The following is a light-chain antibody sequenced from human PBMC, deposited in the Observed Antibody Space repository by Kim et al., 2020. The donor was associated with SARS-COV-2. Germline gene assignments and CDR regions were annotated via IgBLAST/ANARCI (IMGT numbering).Light chain of an antibody. Sequence: GKTVTISCTGISGSLDGNYVQGYQQRPGGVPTTVIYEDDQRPSGVSDRFSGSIDNSSNSASLTISGLRTEDEADYYCQSYNRDNVIFGGGTQLTVL. CDR1: SGSLDGNY. CDR3: QSYNRDNVI. J-gene: IGLJ2*01. V-gene: IGLV6-57*02. CDR2: EDD.